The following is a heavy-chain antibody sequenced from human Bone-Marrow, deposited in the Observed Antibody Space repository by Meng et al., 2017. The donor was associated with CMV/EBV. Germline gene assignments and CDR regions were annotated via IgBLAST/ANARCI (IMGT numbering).Heavy chain of an antibody. CDR2: IYYSGST. CDR1: GGSISSSSYY. V-gene: IGHV4-39*07. CDR3: ARDGGELTTVLL. J-gene: IGHJ1*01. Sequence: SETLSLSCTVSGGSISSSSYYWGWIRQPPGKGLEWIGSIYYSGSTYYNPSLKSRVTISVDTSKNQFSLKLSSVTAADTAVYYCARDGGELTTVLLWGQGTLVTVSS. D-gene: IGHD4-17*01.